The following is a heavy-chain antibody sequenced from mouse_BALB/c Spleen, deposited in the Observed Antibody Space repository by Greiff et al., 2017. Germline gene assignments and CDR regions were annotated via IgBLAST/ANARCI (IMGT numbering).Heavy chain of an antibody. Sequence: EVQLQQSGPELMKPGASVKISCKASGYSFTSYYMHWVKQSHGKSLEWIGYIDPFNGGTSYNQKFKGKATLTVDKSSSTAYMHLSSLTSEDSAVYYCATLSPPFAYWGQGTLVTVSA. CDR1: GYSFTSYY. CDR2: IDPFNGGT. J-gene: IGHJ3*01. CDR3: ATLSPPFAY. D-gene: IGHD2-3*01. V-gene: IGHV1S135*01.